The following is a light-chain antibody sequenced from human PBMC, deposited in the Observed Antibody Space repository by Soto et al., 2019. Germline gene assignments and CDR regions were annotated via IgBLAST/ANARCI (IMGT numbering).Light chain of an antibody. V-gene: IGKV3-11*01. CDR3: HQRQYWPPIT. Sequence: IVLTQSPVTLSFSPCERATLSCSASLSVSVYLDWYQQKPGQAPRLLISDASNRATGIPARFSGSGSGTDFTLTISSLEPEDFAVYYCHQRQYWPPITFGQGTRLEIK. J-gene: IGKJ5*01. CDR2: DAS. CDR1: LSVSVY.